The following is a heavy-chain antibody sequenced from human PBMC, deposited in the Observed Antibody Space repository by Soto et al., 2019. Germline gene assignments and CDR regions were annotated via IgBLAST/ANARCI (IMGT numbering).Heavy chain of an antibody. Sequence: SETLSLTCAVYCGSFSGYYWSWIRQLPGKGLEWIGEINHSGSTNYNPSLKSRVTISVDTSKNQFSLKLSSVTAADTAVYYCARGRTTMVRGVRGNYGMDVWGQGTTVTVSS. V-gene: IGHV4-34*01. J-gene: IGHJ6*02. CDR1: CGSFSGYY. D-gene: IGHD3-10*01. CDR3: ARGRTTMVRGVRGNYGMDV. CDR2: INHSGST.